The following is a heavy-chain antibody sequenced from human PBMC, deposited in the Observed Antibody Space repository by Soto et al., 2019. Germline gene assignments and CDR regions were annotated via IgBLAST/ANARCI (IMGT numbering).Heavy chain of an antibody. Sequence: GGSLRLSCAASGFTFSSYGMHWVRQAPGKGLEWVAVISYDGSNKYYADSVKGRFTISRDNSKNTLYLQMNSLRAEDTAVYYCAKDSGLVGLTSWYYYYGMDVWGQGTTVTVSS. V-gene: IGHV3-30*18. CDR2: ISYDGSNK. CDR1: GFTFSSYG. D-gene: IGHD3-22*01. CDR3: AKDSGLVGLTSWYYYYGMDV. J-gene: IGHJ6*02.